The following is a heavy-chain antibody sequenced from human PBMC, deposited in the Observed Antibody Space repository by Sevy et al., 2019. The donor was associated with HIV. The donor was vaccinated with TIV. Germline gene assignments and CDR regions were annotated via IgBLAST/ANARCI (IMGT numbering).Heavy chain of an antibody. CDR2: IKNKTKGGTR. CDR3: TRDTVTTYY. J-gene: IGHJ4*02. V-gene: IGHV3-15*01. D-gene: IGHD4-17*01. Sequence: GGSLRLSCAASGFTFSNAWMSWVRQAPGKGLEWVGRIKNKTKGGTRDYAAPVKGRFTILRDDSRNTLFLQINSLKTEDTAVYYCTRDTVTTYYWGQGTLVTVSS. CDR1: GFTFSNAW.